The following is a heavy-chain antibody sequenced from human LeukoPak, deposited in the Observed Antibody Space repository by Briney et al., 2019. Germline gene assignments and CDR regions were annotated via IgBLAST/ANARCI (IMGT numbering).Heavy chain of an antibody. CDR2: INHSGST. CDR3: ARGPPRVYDFWSGYYNGYFQH. D-gene: IGHD3-3*01. V-gene: IGHV4-34*01. J-gene: IGHJ1*01. CDR1: GESLSGYY. Sequence: PSETLSLTCAVYGESLSGYYWTWIRQSPGKGLEWIGEINHSGSTNYNPSLKSRVTISVDTSKNQFSLKLSSVTAADTAVYYCARGPPRVYDFWSGYYNGYFQHWGQGTLVTVSS.